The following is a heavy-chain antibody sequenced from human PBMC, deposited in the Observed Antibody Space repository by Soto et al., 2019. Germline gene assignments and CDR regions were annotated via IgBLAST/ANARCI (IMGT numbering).Heavy chain of an antibody. CDR2: IYPGDSDT. CDR1: GYSFTSYW. V-gene: IGHV5-51*01. CDR3: ARRSVILSYYYYGMDV. Sequence: GESLKISCKGSGYSFTSYWIGWVRQMPGNGLEWMGIIYPGDSDTRYSPSFQGQVTISADKSISTAYLQWSSLKASDTAMYYCARRSVILSYYYYGMDVWGQGTTVTVSS. J-gene: IGHJ6*02. D-gene: IGHD3-9*01.